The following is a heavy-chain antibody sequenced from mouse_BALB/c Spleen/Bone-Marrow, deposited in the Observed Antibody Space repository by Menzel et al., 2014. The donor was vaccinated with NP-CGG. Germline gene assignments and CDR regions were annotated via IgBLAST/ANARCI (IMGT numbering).Heavy chain of an antibody. CDR2: ISYSGNA. D-gene: IGHD1-2*01. Sequence: EVQLQQSGPSLVKPSQTLSLTCSVTGDSITSSYWNWIRKFPGNKLEYMGYISYSGNAYYNPSPKSRISLTRDTSKNQYYLQLNSVTTEDTSTYFCARCNGDHFDYWGQGTTLTVSS. J-gene: IGHJ2*01. CDR1: GDSITSSY. CDR3: ARCNGDHFDY. V-gene: IGHV3-8*02.